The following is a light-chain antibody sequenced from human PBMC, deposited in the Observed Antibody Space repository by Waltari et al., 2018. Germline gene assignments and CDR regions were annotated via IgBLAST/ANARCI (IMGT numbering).Light chain of an antibody. J-gene: IGKJ4*01. CDR2: AAS. CDR1: KNIDNF. V-gene: IGKV1-39*01. Sequence: DIQLTQSPSSLSASLGDRVIITCRASKNIDNFLKWYQQKPGRSPVLLIYAASTLQSGVPSRFSGSVSGTDFTLTIRNLQPEDFATYYCQQSYGVPISFGGGTKVEI. CDR3: QQSYGVPIS.